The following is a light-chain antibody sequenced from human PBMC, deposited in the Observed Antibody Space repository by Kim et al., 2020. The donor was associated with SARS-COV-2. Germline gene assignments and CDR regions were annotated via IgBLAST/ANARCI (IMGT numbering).Light chain of an antibody. CDR3: QQYDNWPLA. CDR2: GAS. V-gene: IGKV3-15*01. J-gene: IGKJ1*01. CDR1: QSVSSN. Sequence: VSPGERATLTCRASQSVSSNLVWYQQKPGQAPRLLIYGASTRATGIPARFSGSGSGTEFTLTISSLQSEDFALYYCQQYDNWPLAFGQGTKVDIK.